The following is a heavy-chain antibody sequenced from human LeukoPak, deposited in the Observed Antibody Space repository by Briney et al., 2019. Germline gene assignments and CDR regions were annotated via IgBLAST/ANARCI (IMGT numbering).Heavy chain of an antibody. CDR2: ISGSGCSP. J-gene: IGHJ4*02. CDR3: AQAVGD. Sequence: GGPLRLSCAPSGFPLSSYAIRGVGPAPGKGREWVSAISGSGCSPHYEDPVQGPFPISRDNSRNTLHPQSNSLRAEDTAVYYCAQAVGDWGQGTLVTVSS. D-gene: IGHD2-15*01. V-gene: IGHV3-23*01. CDR1: GFPLSSYA.